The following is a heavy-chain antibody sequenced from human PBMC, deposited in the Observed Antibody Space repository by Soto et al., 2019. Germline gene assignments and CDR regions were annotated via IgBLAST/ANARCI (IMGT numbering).Heavy chain of an antibody. CDR1: GFPFSYSW. J-gene: IGHJ4*02. CDR2: IKSETDGGKT. CDR3: VTYDFIWGSYRVRWAY. V-gene: IGHV3-15*01. Sequence: GGSPRLSCVASGFPFSYSWMRWVRHAPGKGLEWVARIKSETDGGKTDYAAPVEGRFTISRDDSKNTLNLQMNSLKTEDTAVYYCVTYDFIWGSYRVRWAYWGQGT. D-gene: IGHD3-16*02.